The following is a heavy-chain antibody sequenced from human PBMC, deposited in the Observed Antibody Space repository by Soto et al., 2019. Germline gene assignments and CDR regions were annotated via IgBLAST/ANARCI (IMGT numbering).Heavy chain of an antibody. CDR3: ARAGSSGYPLIDY. D-gene: IGHD3-22*01. J-gene: IGHJ4*02. V-gene: IGHV4-39*02. Sequence: SETLSLTCTVSGGSISSTNFYWGWIRQPPGKGLEWIGSISYSGNTYYNPSLKSRVTISVDTSKNQFSLKLSSVTAADTAVYYCARAGSSGYPLIDYWGQGTMVTVSS. CDR2: ISYSGNT. CDR1: GGSISSTNFY.